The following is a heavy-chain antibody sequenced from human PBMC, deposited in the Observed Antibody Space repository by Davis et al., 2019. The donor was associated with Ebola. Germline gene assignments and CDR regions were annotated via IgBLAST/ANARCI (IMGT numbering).Heavy chain of an antibody. CDR1: GDSISSTTYH. D-gene: IGHD4-17*01. Sequence: SETLSLTCTVSGDSISSTTYHWSWIRQSPGKGLEWIGTIYYSGSTYYNPSLKSRVTISVDTSKNQFSLKLSSVTAADTAVYYCARGNYGDYIVLYYYNMDVWGQGTTVTVSS. CDR2: IYYSGST. CDR3: ARGNYGDYIVLYYYNMDV. V-gene: IGHV4-39*01. J-gene: IGHJ6*02.